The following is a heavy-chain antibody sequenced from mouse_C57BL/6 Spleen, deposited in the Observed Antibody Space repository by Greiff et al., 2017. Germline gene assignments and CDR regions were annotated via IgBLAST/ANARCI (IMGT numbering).Heavy chain of an antibody. CDR1: GFTFSDYY. CDR3: ARDKYGKRYFDV. CDR2: INYDGSST. Sequence: EVKLMESEGGLVQPGSSMKLSCTASGFTFSDYYMAWVRQVPEKGLEWVANINYDGSSTYYLDSLKSRFIISRDNAKNILYLQMSSLKSEDTATYYCARDKYGKRYFDVWGTGTTVTASS. V-gene: IGHV5-16*01. J-gene: IGHJ1*03. D-gene: IGHD2-1*01.